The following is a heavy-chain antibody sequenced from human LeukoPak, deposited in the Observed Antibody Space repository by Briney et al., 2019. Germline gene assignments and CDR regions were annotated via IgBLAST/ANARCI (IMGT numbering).Heavy chain of an antibody. CDR1: GFTFSSYW. CDR2: IKQDGSEK. CDR3: TRSPDGVDY. V-gene: IGHV3-7*01. Sequence: PGGSLRLSCAASGFTFSSYWMTWVRQAPGKGPEWVANIKQDGSEKYYLDSVKGRFTISRDNAKNSLYLEMNSLRAEDTAVYYCTRSPDGVDYWGQGTLVTVSS. J-gene: IGHJ4*02. D-gene: IGHD3-10*01.